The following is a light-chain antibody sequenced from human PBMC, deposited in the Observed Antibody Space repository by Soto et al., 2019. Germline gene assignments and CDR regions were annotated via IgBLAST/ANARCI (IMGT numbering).Light chain of an antibody. CDR3: QQYNNWPGT. CDR1: QSISSW. J-gene: IGKJ1*01. CDR2: DAS. Sequence: DIQMTQSPSTLSASVGDRVTITCRASQSISSWLAWYQQKLGRAPRLLIYDASSLESGVPSRFSGSGYGTEFTLTISSLQSEDFAVYFCQQYNNWPGTFGQGTKVDIK. V-gene: IGKV1-5*01.